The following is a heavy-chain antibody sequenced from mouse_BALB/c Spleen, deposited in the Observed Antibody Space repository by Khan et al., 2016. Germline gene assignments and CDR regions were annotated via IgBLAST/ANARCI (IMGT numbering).Heavy chain of an antibody. V-gene: IGHV5-17*02. J-gene: IGHJ4*01. CDR3: ARKGARKSYARDD. CDR2: ISIGSSTI. CDR1: GFTFSSFG. Sequence: EVELVESGGGLVQPGGSRKLSCAASGFTFSSFGMHWVRQAPEKGLEWVAYISIGSSTIYYSDTVKGRFTISSDNPKNPLFLQMTRLRSDESAMYYCARKGARKSYARDDWGQGTSVTVSS.